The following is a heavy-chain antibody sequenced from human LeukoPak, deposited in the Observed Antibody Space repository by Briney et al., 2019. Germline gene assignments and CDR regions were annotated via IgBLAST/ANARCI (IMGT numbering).Heavy chain of an antibody. D-gene: IGHD6-19*01. CDR3: ARETYTSGWYYYFDF. CDR1: GFTFGAYQ. CDR2: IDDSGSTK. J-gene: IGHJ4*02. V-gene: IGHV3-48*03. Sequence: GGSLRLSCAASGFTFGAYQMNWVRQAPGKGLEWVSYIDDSGSTKHYADSVKGRFTISRDNAKNSLYLQMSSLRDEDTAVYYCARETYTSGWYYYFDFWGQGTLVTVSS.